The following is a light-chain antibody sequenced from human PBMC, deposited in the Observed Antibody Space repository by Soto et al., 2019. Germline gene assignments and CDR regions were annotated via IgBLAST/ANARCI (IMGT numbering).Light chain of an antibody. V-gene: IGKV1-9*01. CDR3: QQRSTYPLT. J-gene: IGKJ4*01. CDR2: GAS. Sequence: DIQLTQSPSFLSASVGDRVSITCRASQGISTDLVWYQQKPGKAPEPLIYGASTLQSGVPSRFSGSGSGTEFTLTISSLQPEDFATYHCQQRSTYPLTFGAGTKVEIK. CDR1: QGISTD.